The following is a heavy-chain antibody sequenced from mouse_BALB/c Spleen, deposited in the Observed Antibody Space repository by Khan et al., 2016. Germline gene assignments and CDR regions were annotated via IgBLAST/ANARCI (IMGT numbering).Heavy chain of an antibody. D-gene: IGHD2-14*01. CDR2: IDPANGNT. Sequence: VQLQQSGAELVKPGASVKLSCTASGFNIKDTYMPWVKQRPEQGLEWIGRIDPANGNTKSDPKFQGKATITADTSSTTAYLQLSSLTSEDTAVYYWARGGVRRFYAMDYWGQGTSVTVSS. J-gene: IGHJ4*01. CDR1: GFNIKDTY. CDR3: ARGGVRRFYAMDY. V-gene: IGHV14-3*02.